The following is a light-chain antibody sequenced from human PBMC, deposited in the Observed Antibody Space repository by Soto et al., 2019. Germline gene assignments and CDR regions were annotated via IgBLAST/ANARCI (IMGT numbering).Light chain of an antibody. CDR2: GAS. CDR3: QQYGSSPRT. Sequence: EIVLTQSPGTLSLSPGERATLSCRASQSVSSSYLAWYQQKPGQAPRLLIYGASSRATGIPDRFSGSGSGTVFSLTISRREPEDFAVYYCQQYGSSPRTFGQGTKLEIK. V-gene: IGKV3-20*01. J-gene: IGKJ2*01. CDR1: QSVSSSY.